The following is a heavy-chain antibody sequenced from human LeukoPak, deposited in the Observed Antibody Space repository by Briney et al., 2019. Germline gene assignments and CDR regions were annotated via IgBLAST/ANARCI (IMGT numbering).Heavy chain of an antibody. D-gene: IGHD2-15*01. CDR3: ARGYCSGGSCPNWFDP. CDR2: IYYSGST. Sequence: SETLSLTCTVSGGPISSYYWSWIRQPPGKGLEWIGYIYYSGSTNYNPSLKSRVTISVDTSKNQFSLKLSSVTAADTAVYYCARGYCSGGSCPNWFDPWGQGTLVTVSS. J-gene: IGHJ5*02. V-gene: IGHV4-59*01. CDR1: GGPISSYY.